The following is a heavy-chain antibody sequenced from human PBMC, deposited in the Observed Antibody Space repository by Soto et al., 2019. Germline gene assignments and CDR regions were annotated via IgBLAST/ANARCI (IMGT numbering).Heavy chain of an antibody. CDR2: INPNSGGT. CDR1: GYTFTGYY. Sequence: ASVKVSCKASGYTFTGYYMHWVRQAPGQGLEWMGWINPNSGGTNHAQKFQGRVTMTRDTSISTAYMELSRLRSDDTAVYYCARDHYFGSGSNGMDVWGQGTTVTVSS. V-gene: IGHV1-2*02. CDR3: ARDHYFGSGSNGMDV. J-gene: IGHJ6*02. D-gene: IGHD3-10*01.